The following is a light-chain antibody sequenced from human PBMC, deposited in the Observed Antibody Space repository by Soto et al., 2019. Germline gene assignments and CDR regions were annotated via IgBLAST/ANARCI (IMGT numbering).Light chain of an antibody. CDR1: QGIRND. CDR3: LQDYNYPRT. CDR2: AAY. V-gene: IGKV1-6*01. Sequence: AIQMTQSPSSLSASVGDRVTITCRASQGIRNDLGWYQQKPGKAPKLLIYAAYSLQSGGPSRFSGSGSGTDFTLTISSLQPEDFATYYCLQDYNYPRTFGQGTKVEIK. J-gene: IGKJ1*01.